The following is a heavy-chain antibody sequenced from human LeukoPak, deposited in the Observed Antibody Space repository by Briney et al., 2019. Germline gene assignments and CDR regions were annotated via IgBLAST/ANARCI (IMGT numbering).Heavy chain of an antibody. CDR1: GGSISSYY. CDR3: ARGDSSGYYYKFDY. V-gene: IGHV4-59*01. J-gene: IGHJ4*02. CDR2: VYYSGST. D-gene: IGHD3-22*01. Sequence: SETLSLTCTVSGGSISSYYWSWSRQPPGKGLEWIGYVYYSGSTNYNPSLKSRVTISVDTSKNQFSLKLSSVTAADTAVYYCARGDSSGYYYKFDYWGQGTLVTVSS.